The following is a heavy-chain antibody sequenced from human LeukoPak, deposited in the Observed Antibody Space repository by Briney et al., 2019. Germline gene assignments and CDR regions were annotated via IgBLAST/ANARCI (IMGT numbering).Heavy chain of an antibody. J-gene: IGHJ4*02. Sequence: SVRVSCKASGGTFSSFTISWMRQAPGQGLEWMGGIIPDFGTTYNGQKFQGRLTVTADESTDTAYMSLRGLTSEDTAVYYCARDRGDYFDYWGQGTPVTVSS. CDR2: IIPDFGTT. V-gene: IGHV1-69*13. D-gene: IGHD3-10*01. CDR1: GGTFSSFT. CDR3: ARDRGDYFDY.